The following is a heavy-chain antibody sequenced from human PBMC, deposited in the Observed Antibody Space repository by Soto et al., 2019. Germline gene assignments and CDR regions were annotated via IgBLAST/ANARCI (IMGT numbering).Heavy chain of an antibody. Sequence: SETLSLTCTVSGGSISSGGYYWSWIRQHPGKGLEWIGYIYYSGSTYYNPSLKSRVTISVDTSKNQFSLKLSSVTAADTAVYYCAREGSGWYERHYGMDVWGQGTTVTVSS. J-gene: IGHJ6*02. D-gene: IGHD6-19*01. CDR2: IYYSGST. V-gene: IGHV4-31*03. CDR3: AREGSGWYERHYGMDV. CDR1: GGSISSGGYY.